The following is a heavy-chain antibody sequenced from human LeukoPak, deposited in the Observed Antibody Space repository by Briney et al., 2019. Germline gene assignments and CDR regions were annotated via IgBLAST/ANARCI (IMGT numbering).Heavy chain of an antibody. Sequence: SETLSLTCSASGGSISSHYWSWIQQPPGKGLEWIGYLYYTGSTNYNPSLKSRVIISVDTSKNQFSLKLSSVTAADTALYYCARLGGYYSPFDYWGQGILVTVSS. V-gene: IGHV4-59*08. CDR2: LYYTGST. CDR1: GGSISSHY. J-gene: IGHJ4*02. CDR3: ARLGGYYSPFDY. D-gene: IGHD3-22*01.